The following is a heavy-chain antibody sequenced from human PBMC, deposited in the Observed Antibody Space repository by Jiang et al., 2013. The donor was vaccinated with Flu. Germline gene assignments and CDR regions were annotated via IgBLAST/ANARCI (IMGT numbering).Heavy chain of an antibody. Sequence: GSLRLSCAASGFTFSDYYMSWIRQAPGKGLEWVSYIGRSGSTIYYADSVKGRFAISRDNAKNSLYLQMNSLRAEDTAVYYCARGRWATANPGDYWGRGTLVTVSS. CDR2: IGRSGSTI. CDR1: GFTFSDYY. V-gene: IGHV3-11*01. J-gene: IGHJ4*02. D-gene: IGHD5-18*01. CDR3: ARGRWATANPGDY.